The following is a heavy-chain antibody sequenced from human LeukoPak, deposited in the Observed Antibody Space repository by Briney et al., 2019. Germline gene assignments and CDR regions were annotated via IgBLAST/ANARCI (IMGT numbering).Heavy chain of an antibody. Sequence: GGSLRLSCAASGFTFSSYWMSWVRQAPGKGLEWVANIKQDGSEKYYVDSVKGRFTISRDDAKNSLYLQMNTLRAEDTAVYYCARDPRPFGCSSDACPRYYFDNWGQGTLVTVSS. CDR3: ARDPRPFGCSSDACPRYYFDN. CDR1: GFTFSSYW. J-gene: IGHJ4*02. V-gene: IGHV3-7*01. CDR2: IKQDGSEK. D-gene: IGHD2-2*01.